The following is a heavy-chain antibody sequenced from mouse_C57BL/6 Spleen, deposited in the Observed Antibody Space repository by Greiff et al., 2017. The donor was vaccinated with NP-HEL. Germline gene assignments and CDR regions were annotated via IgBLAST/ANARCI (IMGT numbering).Heavy chain of an antibody. CDR3: ARSNVKSLAY. CDR1: GYAFSSYW. Sequence: VQLQESGAELVKPGASVTISCKASGYAFSSYWMNWVKQRPGNGLEWIGQIYPGAGDTNYNGKFKGKATLTADKSSSTAYMQLSSLTSEDSAVYFCARSNVKSLAYWGQGTLVTVSA. V-gene: IGHV1-80*01. J-gene: IGHJ3*01. CDR2: IYPGAGDT.